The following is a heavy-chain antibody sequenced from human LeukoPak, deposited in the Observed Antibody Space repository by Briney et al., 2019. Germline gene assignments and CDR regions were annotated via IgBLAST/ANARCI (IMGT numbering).Heavy chain of an antibody. D-gene: IGHD3-22*01. CDR2: IYSGGST. CDR3: ARAGYYDSSGYYLDY. V-gene: IGHV3-66*02. CDR1: GFTVSSNY. Sequence: PGGSLRLSCAASGFTVSSNYMNWVRQAPGKGLEWVSVIYSGGSTYYADSVKGRFTISRDNSKNTLYLQMNSLRAEDTAVYYCARAGYYDSSGYYLDYWGQGTLVTVSS. J-gene: IGHJ4*02.